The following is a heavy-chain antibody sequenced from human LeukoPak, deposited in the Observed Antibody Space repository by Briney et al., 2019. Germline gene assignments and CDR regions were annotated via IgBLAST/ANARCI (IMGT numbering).Heavy chain of an antibody. V-gene: IGHV4-39*07. CDR3: ARVHGYCSGGSCVGWFDP. CDR1: GGSISSSSYY. Sequence: SETLSLTCTVSGGSISSSSYYWGRIRQPPGKGLEWIGSIYYSGSTYYNPSLKSRVTISVDTSKNQFSLKLSSVTAADTAVYYCARVHGYCSGGSCVGWFDPWGQGTLVTVSS. J-gene: IGHJ5*02. D-gene: IGHD2-15*01. CDR2: IYYSGST.